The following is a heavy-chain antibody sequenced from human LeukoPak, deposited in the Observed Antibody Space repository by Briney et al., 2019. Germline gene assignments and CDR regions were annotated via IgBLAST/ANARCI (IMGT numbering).Heavy chain of an antibody. CDR2: ISSSSSYI. Sequence: PGGSLRLSCAASGFTFSKHGMNWVRQAPGKGLEWVSSISSSSSYIYYADSVKGRFTISRDNSKNTLYLQMNSLRAEDTAVYYCAREGGGSYYDFWSGYYPYYFDYWGQGTLVTVSS. CDR3: AREGGGSYYDFWSGYYPYYFDY. D-gene: IGHD3-3*01. V-gene: IGHV3-21*01. J-gene: IGHJ4*02. CDR1: GFTFSKHG.